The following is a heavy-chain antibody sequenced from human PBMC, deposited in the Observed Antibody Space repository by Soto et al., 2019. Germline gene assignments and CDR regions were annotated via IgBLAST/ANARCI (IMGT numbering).Heavy chain of an antibody. D-gene: IGHD2-15*01. CDR3: AKYHGAATYLADYYYGMDV. CDR1: GFTFSSYA. V-gene: IGHV3-23*01. Sequence: EGSLRLSCAASGFTFSSYAMSWVLQAPGKGLEWVSAISGSGGSTYYADSVKGRFTISRDNSKNTLYLQMNSLRAEDTAVYYCAKYHGAATYLADYYYGMDVWGQGTTVTVSS. J-gene: IGHJ6*02. CDR2: ISGSGGST.